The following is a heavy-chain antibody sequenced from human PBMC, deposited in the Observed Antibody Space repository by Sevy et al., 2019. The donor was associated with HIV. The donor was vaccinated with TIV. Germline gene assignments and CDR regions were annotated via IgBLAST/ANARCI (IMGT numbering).Heavy chain of an antibody. Sequence: ASVKVSCKASGGTFSSYAISWVRQAPGQGLEWMGGIIPILGIANYAQTFQGRVTITADKSTSTAYMELSSLRSEDTAVYYCAREYNSSSGDLEFDYWGQGTLVTVSS. CDR1: GGTFSSYA. V-gene: IGHV1-69*10. CDR2: IIPILGIA. D-gene: IGHD6-6*01. J-gene: IGHJ4*02. CDR3: AREYNSSSGDLEFDY.